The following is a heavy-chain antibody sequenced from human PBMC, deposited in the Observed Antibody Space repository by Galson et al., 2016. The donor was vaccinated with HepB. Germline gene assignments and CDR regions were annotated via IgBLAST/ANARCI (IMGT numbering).Heavy chain of an antibody. Sequence: SLRLSCAASGFTSSNFHMSWVRQAPGKGLEWVSSISFSGDGTTYADSVKGRFTISRDNPKNTLYLEMNSLRAEDTAVYYCAKALPSWYFDLWGRGTLVTVSS. V-gene: IGHV3-23*01. J-gene: IGHJ2*01. CDR2: ISFSGDGT. CDR3: AKALPSWYFDL. CDR1: GFTSSNFH.